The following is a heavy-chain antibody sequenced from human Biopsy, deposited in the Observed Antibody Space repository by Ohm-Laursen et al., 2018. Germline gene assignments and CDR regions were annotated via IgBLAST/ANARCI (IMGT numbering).Heavy chain of an antibody. CDR2: INPSGSTT. D-gene: IGHD6-19*01. CDR3: ARNAGWYGDLYYFDY. Sequence: GSSVKVSCKASGYSFTSYYMHWVRQAPGQGLEWMGMINPSGSTTSYPQIFQGRVTMTRDTSKSTVYMELSSLRSADTAVYFCARNAGWYGDLYYFDYWGQGTLVTVPS. CDR1: GYSFTSYY. V-gene: IGHV1-46*01. J-gene: IGHJ4*02.